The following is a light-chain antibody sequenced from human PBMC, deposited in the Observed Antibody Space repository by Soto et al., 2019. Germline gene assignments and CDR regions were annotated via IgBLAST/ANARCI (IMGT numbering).Light chain of an antibody. Sequence: MTQAPSTLSASLKDRVNITCRASQSISIWLAWYQQKPGKAPKLLIYDASSLESGVPSRFSGSGSGTEFTLTISSLQPDDFATYYCQQFNSYSPGAFGQGTKVDIK. V-gene: IGKV1-5*01. CDR2: DAS. CDR1: QSISIW. J-gene: IGKJ1*01. CDR3: QQFNSYSPGA.